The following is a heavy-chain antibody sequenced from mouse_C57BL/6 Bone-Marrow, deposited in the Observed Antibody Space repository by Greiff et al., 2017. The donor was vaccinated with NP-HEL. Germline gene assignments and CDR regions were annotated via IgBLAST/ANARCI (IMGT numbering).Heavy chain of an antibody. CDR2: IDPEDGET. J-gene: IGHJ4*01. D-gene: IGHD2-4*01. CDR1: GFNFKDYY. CDR3: ARWRLNNYYAMDY. V-gene: IGHV14-2*01. Sequence: EVQLQQSVAELVKPGASVKLSCTASGFNFKDYYMHWVKQRTEQGLEWIGRIDPEDGETKYAPKFPGKATITTDTSTNTAYLQLSSLTSEDTDVSYCARWRLNNYYAMDYWGQGTTVTVSS.